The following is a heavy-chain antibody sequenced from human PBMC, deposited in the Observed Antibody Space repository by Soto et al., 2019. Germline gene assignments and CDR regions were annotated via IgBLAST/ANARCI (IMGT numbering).Heavy chain of an antibody. Sequence: PSETLSLTCAVYGGSFSGYYWSWIRQPPGKGLEWIGEINHSGSTNYNPSLKSRVTISVDTSKNQFSLKLSSVTAADTAVYYCARVRIRPENWFDPWGQGTLVTVSS. CDR2: INHSGST. CDR1: GGSFSGYY. J-gene: IGHJ5*02. CDR3: ARVRIRPENWFDP. V-gene: IGHV4-34*01. D-gene: IGHD2-15*01.